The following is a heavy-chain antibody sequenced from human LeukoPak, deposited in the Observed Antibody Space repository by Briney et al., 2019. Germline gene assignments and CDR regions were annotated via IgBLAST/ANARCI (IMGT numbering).Heavy chain of an antibody. CDR3: ARGPKIVVVPAVNWFDP. CDR1: GYTFTSYA. Sequence: GASVRVSCKASGYTFTSYAMHWVRQAPGQRLEWMGWINAGNGNTKYSQKFQGRVTITRDTSASTDYMELSSLRSEDTAVYYCARGPKIVVVPAVNWFDPWGQGTLVTVSS. D-gene: IGHD2-2*01. J-gene: IGHJ5*02. CDR2: INAGNGNT. V-gene: IGHV1-3*01.